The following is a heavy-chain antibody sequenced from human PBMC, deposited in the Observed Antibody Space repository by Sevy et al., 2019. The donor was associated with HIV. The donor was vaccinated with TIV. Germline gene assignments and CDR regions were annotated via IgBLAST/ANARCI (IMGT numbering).Heavy chain of an antibody. CDR3: AKETIRGTYNWFDP. CDR1: GFTFSSYG. V-gene: IGHV3-23*01. CDR2: ISGSGGST. D-gene: IGHD3-10*01. Sequence: GGSLRLSCVASGFTFSSYGMSWVRQAPGEGLECVSDISGSGGSTYYAHSVRGRFTISRDNSKNTLYLQMNSLRADDTAVYYCAKETIRGTYNWFDPWGQGTLVTVSS. J-gene: IGHJ5*02.